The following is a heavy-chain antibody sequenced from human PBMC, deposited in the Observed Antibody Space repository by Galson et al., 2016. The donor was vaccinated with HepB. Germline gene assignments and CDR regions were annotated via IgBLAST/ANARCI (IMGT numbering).Heavy chain of an antibody. CDR2: SYVGGST. V-gene: IGHV4-39*02. D-gene: IGHD3-3*01. CDR1: GASISGSTYY. J-gene: IGHJ6*02. Sequence: SETLSLTCTVSGASISGSTYYWGWIRQPPGKGLEWIASSYVGGSTYYEPSLRSRVTTSFDTSKNHFSLRLSSVTAADHAVYYCARPRLPHDSYGLDVWGQGTTVTGSS. CDR3: ARPRLPHDSYGLDV.